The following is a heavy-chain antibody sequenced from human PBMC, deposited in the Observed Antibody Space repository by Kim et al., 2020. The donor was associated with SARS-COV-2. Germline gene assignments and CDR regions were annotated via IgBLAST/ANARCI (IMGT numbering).Heavy chain of an antibody. CDR2: IYHSGST. J-gene: IGHJ5*02. D-gene: IGHD1-26*01. Sequence: SETLPLTCTVSGYSISSGYYWGWIRQPPGKGLEWIGSIYHSGSTYYNSSLKSRVTISVDTSKNQFSLKLSSVTAADTAVYHCARNTDGGSYTGWFDPWGQGTLVTVSS. CDR3: ARNTDGGSYTGWFDP. V-gene: IGHV4-38-2*02. CDR1: GYSISSGYY.